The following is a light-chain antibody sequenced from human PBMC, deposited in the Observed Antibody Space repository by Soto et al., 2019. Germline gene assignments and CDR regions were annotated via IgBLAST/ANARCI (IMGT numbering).Light chain of an antibody. CDR1: QSVSSSY. Sequence: EIVLTQSPGTLSLSPGERATLSCRASQSVSSSYLDWYQQKRGQAPRLLIYGASSRATGITDRFSGSGSGTDFTLTISRLEPEDFAVYYCQHYGSSPRKFGQGTQVEIK. V-gene: IGKV3-20*01. J-gene: IGKJ1*01. CDR2: GAS. CDR3: QHYGSSPRK.